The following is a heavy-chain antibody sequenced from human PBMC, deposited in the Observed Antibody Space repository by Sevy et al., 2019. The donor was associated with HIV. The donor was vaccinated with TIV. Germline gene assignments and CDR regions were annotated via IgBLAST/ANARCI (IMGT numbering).Heavy chain of an antibody. CDR2: VCYTGGT. CDR1: GGSINSDH. Sequence: SETLSLTCTVSGGSINSDHWNWIRQPPGKGLEWIGYVCYTGGTNYNPSLKNRVTISVDRTKNQFSLNLTSVTAADTAVYYCARRNDFDIWGQGTMVTVSS. J-gene: IGHJ3*02. V-gene: IGHV4-59*08. CDR3: ARRNDFDI.